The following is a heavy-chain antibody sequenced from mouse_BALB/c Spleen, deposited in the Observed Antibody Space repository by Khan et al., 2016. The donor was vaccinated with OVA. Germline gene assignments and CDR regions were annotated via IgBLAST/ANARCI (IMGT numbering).Heavy chain of an antibody. CDR3: TSPAYDGYYDY. Sequence: VQLQESGPELVRPGVSVKISCKGSGYTFTDYAMHWVKQSHAKSLEWIGLISTYSGNTNYKQKFKGKATMTVDKSSSTAYMELARLTSEVSAISSCTSPAYDGYYDYWGQGTTLTVSS. CDR1: GYTFTDYA. J-gene: IGHJ2*01. V-gene: IGHV1S137*01. CDR2: ISTYSGNT. D-gene: IGHD2-3*01.